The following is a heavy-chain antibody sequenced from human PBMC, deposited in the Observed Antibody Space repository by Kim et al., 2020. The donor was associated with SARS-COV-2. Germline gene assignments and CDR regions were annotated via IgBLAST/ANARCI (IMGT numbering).Heavy chain of an antibody. Sequence: SETLSLTCTVSGDSISSYYWSWIRQSPGKGLEWIGNIYYSGSSNYNPSLKSRVTMSFDTSKNQFSLTLSSVTAADTAVYYCARDKGDYYGSGSFYLGWFDPWGQGILGTVSS. CDR3: ARDKGDYYGSGSFYLGWFDP. CDR2: IYYSGSS. CDR1: GDSISSYY. J-gene: IGHJ5*02. D-gene: IGHD3-10*01. V-gene: IGHV4-59*01.